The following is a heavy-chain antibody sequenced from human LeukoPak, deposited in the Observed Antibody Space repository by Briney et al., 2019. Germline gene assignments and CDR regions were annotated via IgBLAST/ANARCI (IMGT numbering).Heavy chain of an antibody. Sequence: GGSLRLSCAASGFTFSSYSMNWVRQAPGKGLEWVSSISSGSSYTYYGDSVKGRFTISRDNTKKSLYLQMNSLRAEDTAVYYCARGRRRLDAFDIWGQGTMVTVSS. CDR3: ARGRRRLDAFDI. V-gene: IGHV3-21*01. D-gene: IGHD3-16*01. J-gene: IGHJ3*02. CDR1: GFTFSSYS. CDR2: ISSGSSYT.